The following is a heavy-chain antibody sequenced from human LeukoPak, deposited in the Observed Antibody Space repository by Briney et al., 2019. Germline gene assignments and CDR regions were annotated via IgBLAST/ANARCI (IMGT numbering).Heavy chain of an antibody. CDR1: GGSISSSSYY. V-gene: IGHV4-39*07. D-gene: IGHD3-10*01. Sequence: PSETLSLTCTVSGGSISSSSYYWGWIRQPPGKGLEWIGSIYYSGSTYYNPSLKSRVTISVDTSKNQFSLKLSSVTAADTAVYYCARDTTYTGNYYGSGTIDYWGQGTLVTVSS. J-gene: IGHJ4*02. CDR2: IYYSGST. CDR3: ARDTTYTGNYYGSGTIDY.